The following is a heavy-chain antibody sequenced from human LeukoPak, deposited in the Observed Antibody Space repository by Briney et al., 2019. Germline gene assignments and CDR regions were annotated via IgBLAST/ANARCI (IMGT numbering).Heavy chain of an antibody. Sequence: GRSLRLSCAASGFTFGTYSMHWVRQAPGKGLEWVAIISSAGTIIYYADSVRGRFSISRDNSRNTLYLQMDSLRTEDTAVYYCANDHRCLVDFWGQGTLVTVSS. CDR1: GFTFGTYS. V-gene: IGHV3-30-3*02. CDR2: ISSAGTII. J-gene: IGHJ4*02. D-gene: IGHD4-17*01. CDR3: ANDHRCLVDF.